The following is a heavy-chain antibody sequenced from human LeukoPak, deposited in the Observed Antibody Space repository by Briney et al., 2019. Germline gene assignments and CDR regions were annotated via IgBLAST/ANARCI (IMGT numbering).Heavy chain of an antibody. CDR2: ISGSGGST. CDR3: ARLDTAMVTAPDY. J-gene: IGHJ4*02. Sequence: PGGSLRLSCAASGFTFSSYAMSWVRQAPGKGLEWVSAISGSGGSTYYADSVKGRFTISRDNSKNTLYLQMNSLRAEDTAVYYCARLDTAMVTAPDYWGQGTLVTVSS. D-gene: IGHD5-18*01. CDR1: GFTFSSYA. V-gene: IGHV3-23*01.